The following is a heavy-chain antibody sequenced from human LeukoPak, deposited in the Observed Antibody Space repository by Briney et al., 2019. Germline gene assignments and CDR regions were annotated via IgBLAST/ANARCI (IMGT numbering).Heavy chain of an antibody. Sequence: GGSLRLSCAASGFTFHIYWMTWVRQAPGKGLEWVANIKQDGSEKYYADSVKGRFTISRDYSKKTLFLQMNSLRAEDTAVYYCAKEAGSHYDYYKFYGMDVWGQGTAVTVSS. CDR2: IKQDGSEK. CDR1: GFTFHIYW. CDR3: AKEAGSHYDYYKFYGMDV. J-gene: IGHJ6*02. D-gene: IGHD1-26*01. V-gene: IGHV3-7*01.